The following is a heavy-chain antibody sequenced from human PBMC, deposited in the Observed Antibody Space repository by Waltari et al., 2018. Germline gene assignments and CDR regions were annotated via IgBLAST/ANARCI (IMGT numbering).Heavy chain of an antibody. Sequence: QVQLVESGGGVVQPGRSLRLSCAASEFTFSSYAMHWVRQAPGKGVEWVAVISYNERNIYCVDSVKGRFTISRDNSKKTLYLQMNSLRPEDTAMYYCVRDFCDRTKCHGMDVWGQGTTVTVSS. D-gene: IGHD3-22*01. CDR1: EFTFSSYA. V-gene: IGHV3-30*04. CDR3: VRDFCDRTKCHGMDV. J-gene: IGHJ6*02. CDR2: ISYNERNI.